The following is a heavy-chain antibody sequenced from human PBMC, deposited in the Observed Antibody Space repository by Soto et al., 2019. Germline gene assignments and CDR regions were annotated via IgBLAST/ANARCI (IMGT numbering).Heavy chain of an antibody. D-gene: IGHD2-2*01. CDR2: ISGSGGST. CDR3: AKATSIVVVPALDY. V-gene: IGHV3-23*01. J-gene: IGHJ4*02. CDR1: GFTFSSYA. Sequence: PGGSLRLSCAASGFTFSSYAMSWVRQAPGKGLEWVSAISGSGGSTYYADSVKGRFTISRDNSKNTLYLQMNSLRAEDTAVYYCAKATSIVVVPALDYWGQGTLVTVSS.